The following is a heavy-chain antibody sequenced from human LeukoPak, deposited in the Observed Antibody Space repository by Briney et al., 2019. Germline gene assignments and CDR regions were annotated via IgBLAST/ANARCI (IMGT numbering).Heavy chain of an antibody. CDR3: ARDFSTTQKHLPDY. CDR2: INAYNGNT. D-gene: IGHD3/OR15-3a*01. Sequence: ASVKVSCKASGYTFNSYSISWVRQAPGQGLEWMGWINAYNGNTKYTQNFQGRVTMTTDTSTSTAYMELSSLRSEDTAVYYCARDFSTTQKHLPDYWGQGTLVTVSS. J-gene: IGHJ4*02. V-gene: IGHV1-18*01. CDR1: GYTFNSYS.